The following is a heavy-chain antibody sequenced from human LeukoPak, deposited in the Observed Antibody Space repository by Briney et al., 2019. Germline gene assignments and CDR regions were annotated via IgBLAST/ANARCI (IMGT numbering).Heavy chain of an antibody. CDR1: GGSFSGYY. D-gene: IGHD2-15*01. J-gene: IGHJ6*02. Sequence: SETLSLTCAVYGGSFSGYYWSWVRQPPGKGLQWIGEIDHRGSTNYNPSLKSRVAISLDTSKNQFSLKLISVTAADTALYYCARDRVVDATFYKYDVLDVWGQGTTVTVSS. CDR3: ARDRVVDATFYKYDVLDV. V-gene: IGHV4-34*01. CDR2: IDHRGST.